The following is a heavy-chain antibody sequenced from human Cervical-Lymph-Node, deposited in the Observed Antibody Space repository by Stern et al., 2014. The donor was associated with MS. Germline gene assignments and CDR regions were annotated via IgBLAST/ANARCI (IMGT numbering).Heavy chain of an antibody. CDR3: AADQDYGDYGDLFDY. J-gene: IGHJ4*02. CDR1: GFTFTSSA. CDR2: IVVGSGNT. D-gene: IGHD4-17*01. V-gene: IGHV1-58*01. Sequence: QLVESGPEVKKPGTSVTVSCKASGFTFTSSAVQWVRQARGQRLEWIGRIVVGSGNTNYAQKFQERVTITRDMSTSTAYMELSSLRSEDTAVYYCAADQDYGDYGDLFDYWGQGTLVTVSS.